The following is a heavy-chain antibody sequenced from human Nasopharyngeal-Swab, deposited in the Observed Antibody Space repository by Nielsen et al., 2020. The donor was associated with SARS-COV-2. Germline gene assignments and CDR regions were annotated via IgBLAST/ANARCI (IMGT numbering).Heavy chain of an antibody. CDR2: IYSGGST. CDR3: ARDQYGDYGGY. D-gene: IGHD4-17*01. J-gene: IGHJ4*02. Sequence: WIRQPPGKGLEWVSVIYSGGSTYYADSVKGRFTISRDSSKNTLYLQMNSLRAEDTAVYYCARDQYGDYGGYWGQGTLVTVSS. V-gene: IGHV3-53*01.